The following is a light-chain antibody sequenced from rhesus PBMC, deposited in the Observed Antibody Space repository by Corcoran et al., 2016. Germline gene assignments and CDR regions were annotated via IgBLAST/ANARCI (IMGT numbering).Light chain of an antibody. CDR1: QGISDH. CDR3: LQGYTTPYS. J-gene: IGKJ2*01. Sequence: DIQMTQSPSSLSASEGERVTITCRASQGISDHLSWFQQKPGKAPKRLISAASRLETGVPSRFSGSGSGTEFTLTISSLQPEYFAAYVCLQGYTTPYSFGQGTKVEIK. V-gene: IGKV1-36*02. CDR2: AAS.